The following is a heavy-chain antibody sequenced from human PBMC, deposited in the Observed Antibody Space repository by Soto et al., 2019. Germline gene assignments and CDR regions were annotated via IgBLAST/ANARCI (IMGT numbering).Heavy chain of an antibody. Sequence: QVQLVQSGAAVKKPGASVKVSCKASGYTFSSYDINWVRQAPGQGPEWLGWMNPNSGNTGYAQRLQGRVTMTRNTSIRTAYMELRSLRSEDTAVDYCTRVGPHAMDVWGQGTTVTVSS. CDR3: TRVGPHAMDV. J-gene: IGHJ6*02. CDR1: GYTFSSYD. CDR2: MNPNSGNT. D-gene: IGHD3-16*01. V-gene: IGHV1-8*01.